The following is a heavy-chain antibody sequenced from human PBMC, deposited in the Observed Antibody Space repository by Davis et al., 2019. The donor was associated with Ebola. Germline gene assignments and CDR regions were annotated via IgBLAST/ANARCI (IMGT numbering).Heavy chain of an antibody. CDR3: AKDGYGDYVGGYWFDP. Sequence: HTGGSLRLSCAASGFTFSSYWMHWVRQAPGKGLVWVSRINSDGSSTSYADSVKGRFTISRDNAKNTLYLQMNSLRAEDTAVYYCAKDGYGDYVGGYWFDPWGQGTLVTVSS. J-gene: IGHJ5*02. CDR1: GFTFSSYW. CDR2: INSDGSST. V-gene: IGHV3-74*01. D-gene: IGHD4-17*01.